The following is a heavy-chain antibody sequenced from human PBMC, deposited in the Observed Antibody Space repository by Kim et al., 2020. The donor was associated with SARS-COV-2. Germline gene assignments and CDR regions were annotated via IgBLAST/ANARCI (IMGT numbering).Heavy chain of an antibody. D-gene: IGHD3-3*01. CDR2: IIPILGIA. CDR1: GGTFSSYA. Sequence: SVKVSCKASGGTFSSYAISWVRQAPGQGLEWMGRIIPILGIANYAQKFQGRVTITADKSTSTAYMELSSLRSEDTAVYYCARAAGDDFWRGYYGSYYYM. J-gene: IGHJ6*03. CDR3: ARAAGDDFWRGYYGSYYYM. V-gene: IGHV1-69*04.